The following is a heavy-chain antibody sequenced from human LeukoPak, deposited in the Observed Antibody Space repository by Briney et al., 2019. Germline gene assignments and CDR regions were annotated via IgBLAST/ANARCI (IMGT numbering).Heavy chain of an antibody. J-gene: IGHJ4*02. D-gene: IGHD6-13*01. CDR2: IKQDGSDK. CDR1: AFTFSSYW. Sequence: GGSLRLSCAASAFTFSSYWMSWVRQAPGKGLEWVANIKQDGSDKYYVDSVKGRFTISRDNAKNSLYLQMNSLRAEDTAVYYCARVCSSWNGGGYWGQGTLVTVSS. V-gene: IGHV3-7*01. CDR3: ARVCSSWNGGGY.